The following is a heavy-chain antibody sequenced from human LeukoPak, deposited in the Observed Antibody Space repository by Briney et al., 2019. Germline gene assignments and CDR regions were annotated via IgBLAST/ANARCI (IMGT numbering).Heavy chain of an antibody. J-gene: IGHJ4*02. CDR2: INSSSSYI. Sequence: PGGSLRLSCAASGFTFSSYSMTWVRQAPGKGLEWAASINSSSSYIYYADSVKGRFTISRDNAKNSLYLQMNSLRAEDTAVYNCARLYGSGSFFDYWGQGTLVTVSS. D-gene: IGHD3-10*01. V-gene: IGHV3-21*01. CDR1: GFTFSSYS. CDR3: ARLYGSGSFFDY.